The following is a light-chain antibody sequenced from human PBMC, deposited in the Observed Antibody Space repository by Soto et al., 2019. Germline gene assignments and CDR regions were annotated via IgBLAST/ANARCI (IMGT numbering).Light chain of an antibody. CDR3: SSYTTTSSLWV. J-gene: IGLJ3*02. CDR2: EVS. Sequence: QSVLAQPASVSGSPGQSITISCTGTNSDVGGYNYVSWYQQHPGRAPKLMIFEVSNRPSGISSRFSGSKSGNTASLTISGLQAEDEADYYCSSYTTTSSLWVFGGGTKLTVL. CDR1: NSDVGGYNY. V-gene: IGLV2-14*01.